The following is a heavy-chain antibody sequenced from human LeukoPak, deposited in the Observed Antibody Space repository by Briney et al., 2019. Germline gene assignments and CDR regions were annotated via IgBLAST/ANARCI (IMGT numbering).Heavy chain of an antibody. J-gene: IGHJ3*02. D-gene: IGHD4-17*01. Sequence: PSENLSLTCAVSADSFSSHYWTWIRQAPGKGLEWIGYISYIGSTNYNPSLKSRVTISIDTSKNQFSLKLSSVTAADTAVYYCARDLVTVTKGFDIWGQGTMVSVSS. CDR1: ADSFSSHY. V-gene: IGHV4-59*11. CDR3: ARDLVTVTKGFDI. CDR2: ISYIGST.